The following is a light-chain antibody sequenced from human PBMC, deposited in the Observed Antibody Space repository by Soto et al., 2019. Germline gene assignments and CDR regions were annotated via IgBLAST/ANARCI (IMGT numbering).Light chain of an antibody. Sequence: DIQMTQSPSSLSASVGDRVTITRRTSQTISTYLNWYQHKPGKAPILLIYAVSNLKSGVPPRFSGSGSGTDFTLTISSLQPEDFATYYCQQSYDTPYTFGQGTKV. CDR3: QQSYDTPYT. J-gene: IGKJ2*01. CDR1: QTISTY. CDR2: AVS. V-gene: IGKV1-39*01.